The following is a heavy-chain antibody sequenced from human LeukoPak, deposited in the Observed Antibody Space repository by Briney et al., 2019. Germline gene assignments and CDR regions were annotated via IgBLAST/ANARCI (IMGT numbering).Heavy chain of an antibody. CDR3: ARVFGTEPRYYYYMDV. V-gene: IGHV1-69*04. Sequence: EASVKVSCKASGGTFSSYAISWVRQAPGQGLEWMGRIIPILGIANYAQKFQGRVTITADKSTSTAYMELSSLRSEDTAVYYCARVFGTEPRYYYYMDVWGKGTTVTVSS. CDR2: IIPILGIA. J-gene: IGHJ6*03. CDR1: GGTFSSYA. D-gene: IGHD3-10*01.